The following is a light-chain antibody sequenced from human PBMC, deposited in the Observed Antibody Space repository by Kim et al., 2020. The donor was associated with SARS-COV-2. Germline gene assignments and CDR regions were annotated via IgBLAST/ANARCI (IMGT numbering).Light chain of an antibody. CDR1: QSIGTS. J-gene: IGKJ1*01. Sequence: DIQMTQSPSTLSASVGDRVTITCRASQSIGTSLAWYQQKPGKAPKLLIYLASSLETGVPSRFSGSGSGTDFTFTITSLQPDDFATYYCQQYLYYRMFGQGTKVDIK. CDR3: QQYLYYRM. CDR2: LAS. V-gene: IGKV1-5*03.